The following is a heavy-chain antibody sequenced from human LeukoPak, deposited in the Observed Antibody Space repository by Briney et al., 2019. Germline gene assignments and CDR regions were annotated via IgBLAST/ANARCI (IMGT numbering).Heavy chain of an antibody. V-gene: IGHV3-21*01. J-gene: IGHJ4*02. D-gene: IGHD4-23*01. CDR3: ARDGIGNPFDY. CDR1: GFTFSSYS. Sequence: GGSLRLSCAASGFTFSSYSMNWVGQAPGKGREWVPSISSSSSDIYYAGSVKGRFTISRDNAKNSLYLQMNSLRAEDTAVYYCARDGIGNPFDYWGQGTLVTVSS. CDR2: ISSSSSDI.